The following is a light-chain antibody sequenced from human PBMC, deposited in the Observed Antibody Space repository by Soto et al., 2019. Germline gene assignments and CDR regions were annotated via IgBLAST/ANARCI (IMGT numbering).Light chain of an antibody. CDR1: QSISSN. Sequence: EIVMTQSPATLSVSPGERATLSCRASQSISSNLAWYQQKPGQAPRLLIYGASTRATGIPARFSGSGSPTEFTLTISSLQSEDFEVYYCQQYSHWHLTFGGGTKVDIK. CDR2: GAS. J-gene: IGKJ4*01. V-gene: IGKV3-15*01. CDR3: QQYSHWHLT.